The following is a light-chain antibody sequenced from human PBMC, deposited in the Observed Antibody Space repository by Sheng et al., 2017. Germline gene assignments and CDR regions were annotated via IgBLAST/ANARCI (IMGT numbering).Light chain of an antibody. J-gene: IGKJ2*03. CDR2: KAS. V-gene: IGKV1-5*03. Sequence: DIQMTQSPPTLSASVGDRVTITCRASQSIGSWLAWYQQKPGKAPKLLIYKASSLESGVPSRFSGSGSGTEFTLTISSLQPDDFATYYCQQYNSYSPYSFGQGTKLEIK. CDR1: QSIGSW. CDR3: QQYNSYSPYS.